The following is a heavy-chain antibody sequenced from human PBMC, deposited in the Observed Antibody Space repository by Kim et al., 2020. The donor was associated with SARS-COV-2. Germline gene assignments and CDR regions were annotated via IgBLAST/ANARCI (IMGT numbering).Heavy chain of an antibody. J-gene: IGHJ4*02. CDR1: GFTFDGYA. CDR2: ISWNSAST. D-gene: IGHD3-10*01. CDR3: ANLGSGSPIDY. Sequence: GGSLRLSCAASGFTFDGYAVHWVRQAPGKGLEWVSGISWNSASTGYADSVKGRFTISRDNAKNSLYLQMNSLRAEDTALYYCANLGSGSPIDYWGQGTLVTVSS. V-gene: IGHV3-9*01.